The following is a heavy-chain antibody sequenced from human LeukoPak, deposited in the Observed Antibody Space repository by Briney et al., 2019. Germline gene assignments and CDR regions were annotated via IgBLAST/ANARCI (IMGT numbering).Heavy chain of an antibody. J-gene: IGHJ4*02. D-gene: IGHD3-10*01. Sequence: SVKVPCKASGGTFSSYAISWVRQAPGQGLEWMGGIIPIFGTANYAQKFQGRVTITTDESTSTAYMELSSLRSEDTAVYYCARDQDRGFGESSIWGQGTLVTASS. CDR3: ARDQDRGFGESSI. V-gene: IGHV1-69*05. CDR2: IIPIFGTA. CDR1: GGTFSSYA.